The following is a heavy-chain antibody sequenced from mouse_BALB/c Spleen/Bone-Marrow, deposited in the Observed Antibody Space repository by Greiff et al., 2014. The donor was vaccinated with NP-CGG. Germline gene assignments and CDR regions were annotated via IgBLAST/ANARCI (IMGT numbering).Heavy chain of an antibody. J-gene: IGHJ3*01. CDR1: GFNIKDTY. Sequence: EVQLQQSGAELVKPGASVKLFCTASGFNIKDTYMHWVKQRPEQGLEWIGRIDPANGNTKYDPKFQGKATITADTSSNTAYLQLSSLTSEDTAVYYCAAYYYGSSQFAYWGQGTLVTVSA. V-gene: IGHV14-3*02. CDR3: AAYYYGSSQFAY. CDR2: IDPANGNT. D-gene: IGHD1-1*01.